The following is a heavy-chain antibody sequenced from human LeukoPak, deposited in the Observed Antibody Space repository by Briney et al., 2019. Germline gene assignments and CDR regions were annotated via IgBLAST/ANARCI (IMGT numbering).Heavy chain of an antibody. CDR3: ARDPLKIFGVVIRGSVFDY. CDR2: INPSGGST. V-gene: IGHV1-46*01. D-gene: IGHD3-3*01. J-gene: IGHJ4*02. CDR1: GYTFTGYY. Sequence: GASVKVSCKASGYTFTGYYMHWVRHAPGQGLEWMGIINPSGGSTSYAQKSQGRVTMTRDTSTSTVYMELSSLRSEDTAVYYCARDPLKIFGVVIRGSVFDYWGQGTLVTVSS.